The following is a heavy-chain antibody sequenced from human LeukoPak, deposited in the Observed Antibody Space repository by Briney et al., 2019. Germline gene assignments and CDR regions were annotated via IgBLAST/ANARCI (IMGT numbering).Heavy chain of an antibody. V-gene: IGHV1-46*01. CDR2: INPSGGST. Sequence: ASVKVSCKASGYTFTSYYMHWVRQAPGQGLEWMGIINPSGGSTSYAQKFQGRVTMTRDMSTSTVYMELSSLRSEDTAVYYCARDGRDIVVVVAARWFDPWGQGTLVTVSS. D-gene: IGHD2-15*01. CDR3: ARDGRDIVVVVAARWFDP. CDR1: GYTFTSYY. J-gene: IGHJ5*02.